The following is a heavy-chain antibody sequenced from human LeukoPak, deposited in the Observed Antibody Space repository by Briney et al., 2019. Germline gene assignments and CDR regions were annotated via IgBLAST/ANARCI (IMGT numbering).Heavy chain of an antibody. D-gene: IGHD6-19*01. Sequence: GGSLRLSCAASGFTFSSYAMSWVRQSPGKGLEWVSAIGSGSGGSTYYADSVKGRFTISRDNSKNMLYLQMNSLRAEDTAVYYCARLFRAVAGHIDYWGQGTLVTVSS. J-gene: IGHJ4*02. CDR1: GFTFSSYA. V-gene: IGHV3-23*01. CDR2: IGSGSGGST. CDR3: ARLFRAVAGHIDY.